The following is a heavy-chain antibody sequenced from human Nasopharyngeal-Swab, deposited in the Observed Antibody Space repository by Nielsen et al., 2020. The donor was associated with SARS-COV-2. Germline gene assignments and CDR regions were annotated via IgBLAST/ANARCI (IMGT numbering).Heavy chain of an antibody. CDR2: ISSSGSTI. Sequence: GESLKISCAASGFTFSDYYMSWIRQAPGKGLEWVSYISSSGSTIYYADSVKGRFTISRDNAKNSLDLQMNSLRAEDTAVYYCARDGLDYDFWSAYFMDVWGQGTTVTVS. CDR1: GFTFSDYY. CDR3: ARDGLDYDFWSAYFMDV. J-gene: IGHJ6*02. D-gene: IGHD3-3*01. V-gene: IGHV3-11*04.